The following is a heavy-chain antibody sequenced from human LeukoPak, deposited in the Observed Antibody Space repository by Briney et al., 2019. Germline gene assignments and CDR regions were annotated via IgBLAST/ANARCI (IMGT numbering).Heavy chain of an antibody. D-gene: IGHD6-19*01. CDR2: ITATGDTA. CDR1: GFTFTKCA. J-gene: IGHJ4*02. Sequence: GGSLRLSCVASGFTFTKCAMSWIRQAPGKGLEWVAIITATGDTAYYADSVKGRFTISRDNSRNTVYMQMDSLRAQDTAIYYCAGDRNSDWYSPLDYWGQGSQVTVSP. V-gene: IGHV3-23*01. CDR3: AGDRNSDWYSPLDY.